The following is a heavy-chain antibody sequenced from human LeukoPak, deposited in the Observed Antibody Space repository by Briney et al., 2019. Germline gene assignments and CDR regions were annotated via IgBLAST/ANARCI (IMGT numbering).Heavy chain of an antibody. CDR3: ARRVGDYFHS. CDR2: IDPRDSYT. V-gene: IGHV5-10-1*01. D-gene: IGHD3-16*01. Sequence: GESLKISCKGSGYSFTTYWITWVRQMPGKGLEWMGTIDPRDSYTNYGPSFQGHVTISADKSISTAYLQWSSLQASDTAIYYCARRVGDYFHSWGQGALVTVSS. J-gene: IGHJ4*02. CDR1: GYSFTTYW.